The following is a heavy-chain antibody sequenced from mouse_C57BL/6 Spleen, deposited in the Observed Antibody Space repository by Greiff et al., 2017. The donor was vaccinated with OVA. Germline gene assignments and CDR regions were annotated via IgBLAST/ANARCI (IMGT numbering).Heavy chain of an antibody. Sequence: QVQLQQPGAELVKPGASVKMSCKASGYTFTSYWITWVKQRPGQGLEWIGDIYPGSGSTNYNEKFKSKATLTVDTSSSTAYMQLSSLTSEDSAVYYCARSRITTVPHYFYYWGQGTTLTVSS. CDR1: GYTFTSYW. CDR2: IYPGSGST. V-gene: IGHV1-55*01. J-gene: IGHJ2*01. D-gene: IGHD1-1*01. CDR3: ARSRITTVPHYFYY.